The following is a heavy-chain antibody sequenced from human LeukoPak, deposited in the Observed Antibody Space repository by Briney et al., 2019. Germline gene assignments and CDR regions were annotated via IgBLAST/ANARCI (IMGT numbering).Heavy chain of an antibody. CDR3: AGGILEWFPYYFYYYMDV. CDR2: ISSSSSTI. D-gene: IGHD3-3*01. J-gene: IGHJ6*03. V-gene: IGHV3-48*04. CDR1: GFTFSSYS. Sequence: GGSLRLSCAASGFTFSSYSMNWVRQAPGKGLEWVSYISSSSSTIYYADSVKGRFTISRDNAQNSLYLQMNSLRAADTAVYYCAGGILEWFPYYFYYYMDVWGKGTTVTVSS.